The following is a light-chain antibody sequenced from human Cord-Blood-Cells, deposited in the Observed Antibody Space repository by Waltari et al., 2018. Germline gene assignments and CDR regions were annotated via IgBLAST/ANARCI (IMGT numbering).Light chain of an antibody. J-gene: IGLJ1*01. Sequence: QSALTQPASVSGSPRQSITIPCTGTSSDVGGYNYVSWYQQHPGKAPKPMIYDVSKRPSGVSNRFSGSKSGNTASLTISGLQAEDEADYYCSSYTSSSTFVFGTGTKVTVL. CDR2: DVS. CDR1: SSDVGGYNY. V-gene: IGLV2-14*01. CDR3: SSYTSSSTFV.